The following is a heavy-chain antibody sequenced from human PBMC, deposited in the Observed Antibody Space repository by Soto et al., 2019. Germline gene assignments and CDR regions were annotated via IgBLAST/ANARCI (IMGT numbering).Heavy chain of an antibody. V-gene: IGHV3-23*01. D-gene: IGHD6-13*01. CDR1: GFXFTDYG. CDR2: IRGIGGST. J-gene: IGHJ4*02. CDR3: ARGSSGYISSWYYFAY. Sequence: GXLGRSGATSGFXFTDYGLSWVRHAPGNGREWVARIRGIGGSTYLAEYVKGVLIISRENSKNTASLLMNSLPPEDTAVYSCARGSSGYISSWYYFAYWGRGTLGPVSS.